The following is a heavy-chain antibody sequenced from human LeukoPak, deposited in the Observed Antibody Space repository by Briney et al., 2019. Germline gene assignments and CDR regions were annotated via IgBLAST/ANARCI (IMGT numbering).Heavy chain of an antibody. CDR3: ARDPMAGIFRAFDI. D-gene: IGHD6-19*01. J-gene: IGHJ3*02. CDR1: GGSISSYY. Sequence: SETLSLTCTVSGGSISSYYWSWIRQPAGKGLEWIGRIYSRGSTNYNPSLQSRVTMSVDTSKNQISLKLNSVTAADTAVYYCARDPMAGIFRAFDIWGQGTMVTVSS. V-gene: IGHV4-4*07. CDR2: IYSRGST.